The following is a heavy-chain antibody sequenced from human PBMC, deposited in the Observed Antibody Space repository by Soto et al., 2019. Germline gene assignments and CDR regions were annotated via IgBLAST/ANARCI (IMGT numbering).Heavy chain of an antibody. J-gene: IGHJ6*02. Sequence: SETLSLTCTVSGGSVSSGSYYWSWIRQPPGKGLEWIGYIYYSGSTNYNPSLKSRVTISVDTSKNQFSLKLSSVTAADTAVYYCARDFGKGDSYGPIGMTMNVWGQGTTVTVSS. D-gene: IGHD5-18*01. V-gene: IGHV4-61*01. CDR1: GGSVSSGSYY. CDR2: IYYSGST. CDR3: ARDFGKGDSYGPIGMTMNV.